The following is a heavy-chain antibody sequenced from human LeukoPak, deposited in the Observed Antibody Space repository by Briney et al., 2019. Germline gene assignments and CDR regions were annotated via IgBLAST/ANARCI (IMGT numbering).Heavy chain of an antibody. CDR3: ARASWYCSSTSCYLDWFDP. J-gene: IGHJ5*02. CDR1: GYTFTSYD. CDR2: MNPNSGNT. V-gene: IGHV1-8*01. D-gene: IGHD2-2*01. Sequence: ASVKVSCKASGYTFTSYDINWVRQAPGQGLEWMGWMNPNSGNTGYAQKFQGRVTMTRNTSISTAYMELSSLRSEDTAVYYCARASWYCSSTSCYLDWFDPWGQGTLVTVSS.